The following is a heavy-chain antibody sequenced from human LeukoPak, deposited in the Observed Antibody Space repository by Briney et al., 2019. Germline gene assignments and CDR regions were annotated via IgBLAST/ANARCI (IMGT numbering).Heavy chain of an antibody. J-gene: IGHJ6*02. D-gene: IGHD2-21*01. CDR2: LVYDGFYK. CDR3: AKDLIARARGSPMDV. V-gene: IGHV3-30*18. Sequence: GRSLRLSCAASGFSFSNYGMHWVRQAPGKGLEWVALLVYDGFYKYYADSVKGRFTISRDDSTNTVYLHLSSLRAEDTAVYYCAKDLIARARGSPMDVWGQGTRVIVSS. CDR1: GFSFSNYG.